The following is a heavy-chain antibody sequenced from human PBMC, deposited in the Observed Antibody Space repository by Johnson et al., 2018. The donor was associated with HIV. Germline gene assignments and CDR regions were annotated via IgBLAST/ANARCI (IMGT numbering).Heavy chain of an antibody. V-gene: IGHV3-11*04. CDR3: ARTSSGSRNALDI. CDR1: GFTFGDYY. CDR2: ISSSGTTM. Sequence: QVQLVESGGGLVKPGGSLRLSCAASGFTFGDYYMSWIRQAPGKGLEWVSYISSSGTTMYYSDSVKGRFTISRDNANNSLHLQMNRLRAEDTAVYYWARTSSGSRNALDIWGLGTMVTVSS. D-gene: IGHD3-10*01. J-gene: IGHJ3*02.